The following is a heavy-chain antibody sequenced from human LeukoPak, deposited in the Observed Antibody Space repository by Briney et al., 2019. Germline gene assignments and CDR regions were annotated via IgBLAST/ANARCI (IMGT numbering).Heavy chain of an antibody. CDR1: GFTLINYA. V-gene: IGHV3-23*01. CDR2: IGGSGGTT. J-gene: IGHJ4*02. Sequence: GGSLRLSCAASGFTLINYAVSWVRQAPGQGLEGVSSIGGSGGTTYYADSLKGRFTISRDTSTNTLYLQMNSLRAEDTAVYYCAKSTSGIRWGELDFWGQGTQVTVAS. D-gene: IGHD5-24*01. CDR3: AKSTSGIRWGELDF.